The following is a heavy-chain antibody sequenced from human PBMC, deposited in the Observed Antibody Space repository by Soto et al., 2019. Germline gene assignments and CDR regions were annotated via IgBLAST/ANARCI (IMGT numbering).Heavy chain of an antibody. CDR2: ISYDGSNK. J-gene: IGHJ4*02. Sequence: GGSLRLSCAASGFTFSSYGMHWVRQAPGKGLEWVAVISYDGSNKYYADSVKGRFTISRDNSKNTLYLQMNSLRAEDTAVYYCAKDQIEADYDILTGYYIRSKNYGCPDYWGQGTLVTVSS. D-gene: IGHD3-9*01. CDR1: GFTFSSYG. CDR3: AKDQIEADYDILTGYYIRSKNYGCPDY. V-gene: IGHV3-30*18.